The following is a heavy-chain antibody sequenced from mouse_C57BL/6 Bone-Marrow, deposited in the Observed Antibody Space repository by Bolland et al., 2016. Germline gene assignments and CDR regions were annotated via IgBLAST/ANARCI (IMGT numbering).Heavy chain of an antibody. D-gene: IGHD1-1*01. Sequence: TNYNGKFKGKATLTADKSSSTAYMQLSSLTSEDSAVYFCASYGSRVSFAYWGQGTLV. J-gene: IGHJ3*01. CDR3: ASYGSRVSFAY. V-gene: IGHV1-82*01. CDR2: T.